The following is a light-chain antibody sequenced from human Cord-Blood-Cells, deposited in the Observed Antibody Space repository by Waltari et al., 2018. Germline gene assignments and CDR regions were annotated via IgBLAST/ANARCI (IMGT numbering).Light chain of an antibody. V-gene: IGLV2-11*01. CDR1: SSDVGGYNY. CDR2: DVS. Sequence: QSALTQPRSVSGSPGQSVTIPCTGTSSDVGGYNYVPWYQQHPGKAPELMVYDVSKRTPGVPQRFAGSRSCNTASVTIYGLQAEDEADYYCCSYAGSYTDVVGTGTKVTVL. J-gene: IGLJ1*01. CDR3: CSYAGSYTDV.